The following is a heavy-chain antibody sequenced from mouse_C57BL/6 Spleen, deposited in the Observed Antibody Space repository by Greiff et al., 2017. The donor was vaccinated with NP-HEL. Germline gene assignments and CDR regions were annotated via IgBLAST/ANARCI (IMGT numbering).Heavy chain of an antibody. CDR2: IDPSDSYT. V-gene: IGHV1-59*01. CDR1: GYTFTSYW. J-gene: IGHJ1*03. CDR3: ARVTTVEVSYWYFDV. Sequence: QVQLQQPGAELVRPGTSVKLSCKASGYTFTSYWMHWVKQRPGQGLEWIGVIDPSDSYTNYNQKFKGKATLTVDTSSSTAYMQLSSLTSEDSAVYYCARVTTVEVSYWYFDVWGTGTTVTVSS. D-gene: IGHD1-1*01.